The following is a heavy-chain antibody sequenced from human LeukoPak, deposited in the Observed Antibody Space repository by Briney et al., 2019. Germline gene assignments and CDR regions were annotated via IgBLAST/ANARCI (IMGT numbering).Heavy chain of an antibody. CDR1: GYSFTTHW. D-gene: IGHD2-2*01. J-gene: IGHJ3*02. V-gene: IGHV5-51*01. CDR2: MYPRDSDI. Sequence: GESLKISCKGSGYSFTTHWIGWVRQMPGKGLDWMGIMYPRDSDIRYSPSFQGQVTMSADKSINTAHLQWSSLKASDTAMYYCATSLECGSTSCYAFHIWGQGTMVMVSS. CDR3: ATSLECGSTSCYAFHI.